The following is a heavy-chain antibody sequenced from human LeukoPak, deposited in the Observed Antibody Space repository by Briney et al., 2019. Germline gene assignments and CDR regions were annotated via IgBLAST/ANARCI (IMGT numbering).Heavy chain of an antibody. CDR2: ISGSGGST. D-gene: IGHD2-8*01. J-gene: IGHJ4*02. CDR1: GFTFSSYA. Sequence: GGSLRLSCAASGFTFSSYAMSWVRQAPGKGLEWVSDISGSGGSTYYADSVKGRFTISRDNSKNTLYLQMNSLRAEDTAVYYCAKDRYCTNNICHGDFDYWGQGTLVTVSS. V-gene: IGHV3-23*01. CDR3: AKDRYCTNNICHGDFDY.